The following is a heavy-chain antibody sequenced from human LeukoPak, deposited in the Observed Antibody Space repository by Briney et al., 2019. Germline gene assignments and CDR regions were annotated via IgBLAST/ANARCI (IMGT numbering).Heavy chain of an antibody. CDR3: AKVGRPLLGVLIYFDY. J-gene: IGHJ4*02. CDR2: ISGSGGST. D-gene: IGHD3-9*01. V-gene: IGHV3-23*01. Sequence: GGSLRLSCAASGFTFSSYAMSWVRQAPGEGLEWVSAISGSGGSTYYADSVKGRFTISRDNSKNTLYLQMNSLRAEDTAVYYCAKVGRPLLGVLIYFDYWGQGTLVTVSS. CDR1: GFTFSSYA.